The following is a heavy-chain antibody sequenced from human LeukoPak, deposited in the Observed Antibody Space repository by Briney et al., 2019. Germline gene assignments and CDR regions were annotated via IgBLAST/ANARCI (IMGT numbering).Heavy chain of an antibody. Sequence: ASVKVSCKASGYTFTGYYMHWVRQAPGQGLEWMGWISAYNGNTNYAQKLQGRVTMTTDTSTSTAYMELRSLRSDDTAVYYCARKGILLWFGEDYWGQGTLVTVSS. CDR2: ISAYNGNT. V-gene: IGHV1-18*04. J-gene: IGHJ4*02. CDR1: GYTFTGYY. D-gene: IGHD3-10*01. CDR3: ARKGILLWFGEDY.